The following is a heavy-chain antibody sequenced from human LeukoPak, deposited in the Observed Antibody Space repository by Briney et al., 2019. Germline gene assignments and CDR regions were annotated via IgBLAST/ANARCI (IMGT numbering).Heavy chain of an antibody. CDR2: IYHSGST. Sequence: RPSETLSLTCTVSGGSISSSSYYWGWIRQPPGKGLEWIGSIYHSGSTYYNPSLKSRVTISVDTSKNQFSLKLSSVTAADTAVYYCARPYYYGSGSRQHYYYGMDVWGQGTTVTVSS. CDR3: ARPYYYGSGSRQHYYYGMDV. D-gene: IGHD3-10*01. V-gene: IGHV4-39*07. J-gene: IGHJ6*02. CDR1: GGSISSSSYY.